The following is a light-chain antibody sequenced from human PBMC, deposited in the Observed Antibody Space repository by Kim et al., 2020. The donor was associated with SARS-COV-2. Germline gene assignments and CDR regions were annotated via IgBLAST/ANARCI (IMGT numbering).Light chain of an antibody. CDR3: SSYTGSSTPYV. V-gene: IGLV2-14*03. Sequence: QSALTQPASVSGSPGQSITISCTGTSSDVGGYNYVSWYQQHPGKAPKLMIYDVSNRPSGVSNRFSGSESGNTASLTISGLQAEDEADYYCSSYTGSSTPYVFGTGTKVTVL. CDR1: SSDVGGYNY. J-gene: IGLJ1*01. CDR2: DVS.